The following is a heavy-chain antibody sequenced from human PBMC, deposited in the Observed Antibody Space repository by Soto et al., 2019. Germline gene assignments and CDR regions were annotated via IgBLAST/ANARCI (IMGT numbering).Heavy chain of an antibody. CDR2: IWHGGNNK. J-gene: IGHJ4*02. V-gene: IGHV3-33*01. Sequence: QVQLVESGGGVVQPGRSLRLSCAASGFMFSDYGMHWVRQAPGKGLEWVAVIWHGGNNKYYGDSVKGRFIIYRDNSNKTLYLQMNNLRAEDTAVYYCAREQVRGEIGDYFDYWGQGTLVTVSS. D-gene: IGHD3-10*01. CDR3: AREQVRGEIGDYFDY. CDR1: GFMFSDYG.